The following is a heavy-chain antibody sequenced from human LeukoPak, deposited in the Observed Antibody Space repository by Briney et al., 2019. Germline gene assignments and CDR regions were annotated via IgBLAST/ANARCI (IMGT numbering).Heavy chain of an antibody. Sequence: GGSLRLSCAASGFTFSSYAMSWVRQAPGKGLEWVSAISGSGGSTYYADSVKGRFTISRDNSKNTLYLQMNSLRAEDTAVYYCAKVSLYYDSSGLEDYWGQGTLVTVPS. CDR2: ISGSGGST. V-gene: IGHV3-23*01. D-gene: IGHD3-22*01. CDR3: AKVSLYYDSSGLEDY. J-gene: IGHJ4*02. CDR1: GFTFSSYA.